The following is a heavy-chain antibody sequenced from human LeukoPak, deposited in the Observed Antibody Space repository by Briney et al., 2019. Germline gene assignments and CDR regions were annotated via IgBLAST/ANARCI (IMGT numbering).Heavy chain of an antibody. CDR1: GYTLTELS. J-gene: IGHJ4*02. Sequence: ASVKVSCKVSGYTLTELSMHWVRQAPGKGLEWMGGFDPEDGETIYAQKFQGRVTMTEDTSTDTAYMELSSLRSEDTDVYYCATDREVRGVYDYWGQGTLVTVSS. CDR3: ATDREVRGVYDY. CDR2: FDPEDGET. D-gene: IGHD3-10*01. V-gene: IGHV1-24*01.